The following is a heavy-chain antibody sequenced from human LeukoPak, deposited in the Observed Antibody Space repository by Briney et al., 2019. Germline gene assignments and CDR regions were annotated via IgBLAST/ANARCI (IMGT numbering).Heavy chain of an antibody. Sequence: ASVKVSCKASGGTFSSYAISWVRQAPGQGLEWMGWMNPNSGNTGYAQKFQGRVTITRNTSISTAYIELSSLRSEDTAVYYCARDGQYGEPFDYWGQGTLVTVSS. D-gene: IGHD4-17*01. J-gene: IGHJ4*02. CDR2: MNPNSGNT. V-gene: IGHV1-8*03. CDR1: GGTFSSYA. CDR3: ARDGQYGEPFDY.